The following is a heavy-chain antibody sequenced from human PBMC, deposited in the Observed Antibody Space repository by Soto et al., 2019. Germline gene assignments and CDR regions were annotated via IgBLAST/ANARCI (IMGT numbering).Heavy chain of an antibody. CDR2: IGTAGDT. CDR3: ARFPSAVIISSYYYGMDV. CDR1: GFTFSSYD. D-gene: IGHD3-3*01. V-gene: IGHV3-13*01. J-gene: IGHJ6*02. Sequence: GGSLRLSCAASGFTFSSYDMHWVRQATGKGLEWVSAIGTAGDTYYPGSVKGRFTISRENAKNSLYLQMNSLRAEDTAVYYCARFPSAVIISSYYYGMDVWAQGTTVTVSS.